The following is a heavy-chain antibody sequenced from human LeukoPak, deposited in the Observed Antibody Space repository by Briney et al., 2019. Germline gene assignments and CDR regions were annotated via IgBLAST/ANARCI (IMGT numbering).Heavy chain of an antibody. CDR3: ARARKMNYWYFDL. V-gene: IGHV4-59*01. Sequence: SETLSLTCTVSGGSISSYYWSWIRQPPGKGLEWIGYIYYSGSTNYNPSLKSRVTISVDTSKNQLSLKLSSVTAADTAVYYCARARKMNYWYFDLWGCGTLVTVSS. CDR1: GGSISSYY. CDR2: IYYSGST. J-gene: IGHJ2*01.